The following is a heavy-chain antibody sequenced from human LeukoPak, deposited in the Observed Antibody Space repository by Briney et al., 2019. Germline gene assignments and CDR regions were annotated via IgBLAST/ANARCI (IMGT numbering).Heavy chain of an antibody. J-gene: IGHJ4*02. Sequence: AASVKVSCKASGCTFTGYYMHWVRQAPGQGLEWMGWINPNSGGTNYAQKFQGRVTMTRDTSISTAYMELSRLRSDDTAVYYCARDSLYYGSGSYYRAFSDWGQGTLVTVSS. CDR1: GCTFTGYY. V-gene: IGHV1-2*02. CDR2: INPNSGGT. CDR3: ARDSLYYGSGSYYRAFSD. D-gene: IGHD3-10*01.